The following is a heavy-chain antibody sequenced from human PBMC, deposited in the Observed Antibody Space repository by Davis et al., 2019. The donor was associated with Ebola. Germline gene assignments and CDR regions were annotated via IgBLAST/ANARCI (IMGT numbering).Heavy chain of an antibody. Sequence: MPSETLSLTCTVSGGSISSSSYYWGWIRQPPGKGLEWIGSIYYSGSTYYNPSLKSRVTISVDTSKNQFSLKLSSVTAADTAVYYCARIKGLHRWNYFDYWGQGTLVTVSS. CDR1: GGSISSSSYY. V-gene: IGHV4-39*01. CDR2: IYYSGST. J-gene: IGHJ4*02. CDR3: ARIKGLHRWNYFDY. D-gene: IGHD4-11*01.